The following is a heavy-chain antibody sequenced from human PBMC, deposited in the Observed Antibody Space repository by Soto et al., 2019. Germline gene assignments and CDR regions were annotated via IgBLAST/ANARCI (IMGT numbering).Heavy chain of an antibody. CDR2: VNPHSGAT. J-gene: IGHJ3*02. CDR3: ARPPNPWEPYAFHI. V-gene: IGHV1-2*04. D-gene: IGHD1-26*01. CDR1: GYTFTAYY. Sequence: RASVKVSCKASGYTFTAYYIHWLRQAPGQGLEWMGWVNPHSGATVFAQKFLGSVTLTTDTSINTAYMELTSLTSDDTALYYCARPPNPWEPYAFHIWGHGTLVTVSS.